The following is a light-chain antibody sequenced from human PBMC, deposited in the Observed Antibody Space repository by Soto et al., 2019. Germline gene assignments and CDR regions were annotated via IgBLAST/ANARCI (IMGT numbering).Light chain of an antibody. CDR3: QQYGSSPRT. V-gene: IGKV3-20*01. Sequence: EIVLTQSPGTLSLSPGERATLSCRASQSVSSSYLAWYQHRPGQAPRLLIYGASSRAAAIPDRFRGSGSGTDFTLTISRLEPEDFAVYYCQQYGSSPRTFGQGTKLEIK. CDR1: QSVSSSY. CDR2: GAS. J-gene: IGKJ2*01.